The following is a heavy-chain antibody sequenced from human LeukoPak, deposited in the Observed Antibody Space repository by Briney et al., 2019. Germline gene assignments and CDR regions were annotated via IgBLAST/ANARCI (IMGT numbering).Heavy chain of an antibody. CDR1: GFSLSTSGVG. CDR3: VHDIPRGEGFQH. D-gene: IGHD2-2*01. Sequence: SGPTLVKPTQTLTLTCTFSGFSLSTSGVGVGWVRQPPGKALQWLALIYGNDDKRYSPSLKNRLTISKDSSTSPVVLTMTNMDPVDTATYYCVHDIPRGEGFQHWGQGTLVTVSS. V-gene: IGHV2-5*01. CDR2: IYGNDDK. J-gene: IGHJ1*01.